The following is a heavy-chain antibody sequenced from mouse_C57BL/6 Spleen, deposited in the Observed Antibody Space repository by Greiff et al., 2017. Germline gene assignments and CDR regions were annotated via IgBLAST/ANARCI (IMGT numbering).Heavy chain of an antibody. V-gene: IGHV2-2*01. Sequence: VQGVESGPGLVQPSQSLSITCTVSGFSLTSYGVHWVRQSPGKGLEWLGVIWSGGSTDYNAAFISRLSISKDNSKSQVFFKMNSLQADDTAIYYCASHYYGSSGEYFDVWGTGTTVTVSS. CDR3: ASHYYGSSGEYFDV. J-gene: IGHJ1*03. D-gene: IGHD1-1*01. CDR1: GFSLTSYG. CDR2: IWSGGST.